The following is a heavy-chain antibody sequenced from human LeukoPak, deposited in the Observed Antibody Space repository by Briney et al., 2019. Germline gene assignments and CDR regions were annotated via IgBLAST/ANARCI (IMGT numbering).Heavy chain of an antibody. V-gene: IGHV3-33*01. J-gene: IGHJ4*02. Sequence: GRSLRLSCAASGFSFSNYDMHWVRQAPGKGLEWVAVIWYDGSNKYYADSVKGRFTISRDNSKNTLYLQMNSLRVEDTAVYYCARGDPTVTTKQNFDYWGQGTLVTVSS. CDR3: ARGDPTVTTKQNFDY. CDR2: IWYDGSNK. CDR1: GFSFSNYD. D-gene: IGHD4-17*01.